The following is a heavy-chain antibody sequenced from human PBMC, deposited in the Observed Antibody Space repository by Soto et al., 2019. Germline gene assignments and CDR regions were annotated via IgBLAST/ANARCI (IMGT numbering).Heavy chain of an antibody. Sequence: EVQLVESGGGLVQPGGSLRLSCTGYGLTFSNYWIHWVRQAPGKGLAWVSRISRDGSSTTYADSVRGRFTISRDYAKNTLYLQMNSLRAEDTAVYYCARESSGYSSYFDYWGQGTLVTVSS. CDR1: GLTFSNYW. D-gene: IGHD5-12*01. CDR2: ISRDGSST. V-gene: IGHV3-74*01. J-gene: IGHJ4*02. CDR3: ARESSGYSSYFDY.